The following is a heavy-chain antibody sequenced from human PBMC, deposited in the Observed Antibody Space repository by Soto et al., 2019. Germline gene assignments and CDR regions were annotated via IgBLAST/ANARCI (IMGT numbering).Heavy chain of an antibody. CDR2: IKSKTDGGTT. CDR1: GFTFSNAW. V-gene: IGHV3-15*07. Sequence: GGSLRLSCAASGFTFSNAWMNWVRQAPGKGLEWVGRIKSKTDGGTTDYAAPVKGRFTIPRDDSKNTLYLQMNSLKTEDTAVYCCTTDHAYYDFWSGYYVSETRFDYWGQGTLVTVSS. CDR3: TTDHAYYDFWSGYYVSETRFDY. J-gene: IGHJ4*02. D-gene: IGHD3-3*01.